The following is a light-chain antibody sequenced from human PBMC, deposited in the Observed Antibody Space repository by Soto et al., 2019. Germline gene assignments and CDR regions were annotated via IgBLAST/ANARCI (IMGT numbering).Light chain of an antibody. CDR1: QSGSGW. CDR3: QQYNSDAGT. J-gene: IGKJ1*01. V-gene: IGKV1-5*01. CDR2: DAS. Sequence: IQSTNSPAYVSASVRDRDPNTCRASQSGSGWLAWYQQKPGEAPKLLIYDASALPRVVPSRFSGSGSGTEFTLTISILQPDDFATYYCQQYNSDAGTFGQGTKG.